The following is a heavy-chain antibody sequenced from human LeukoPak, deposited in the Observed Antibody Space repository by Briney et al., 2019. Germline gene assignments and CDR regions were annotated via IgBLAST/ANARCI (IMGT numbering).Heavy chain of an antibody. CDR1: GYTFTGYY. J-gene: IGHJ5*02. Sequence: ASVKVSCKASGYTFTGYYMHWVRQAPGQGLEWMGQVNPNNGVPNYAQKFQGRVTMTRDTAISTAFMELSSLGSDDTAVYFCAREVGYSSSYYGRFDPWGQGTLVIVSS. CDR2: VNPNNGVP. CDR3: AREVGYSSSYYGRFDP. D-gene: IGHD2-2*01. V-gene: IGHV1-2*06.